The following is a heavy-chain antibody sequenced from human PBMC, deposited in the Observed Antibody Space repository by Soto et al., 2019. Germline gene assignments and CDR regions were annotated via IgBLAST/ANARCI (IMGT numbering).Heavy chain of an antibody. CDR2: INPMLGVA. Sequence: SVKVSCKASGGSFSSLVISWLRQAPGQGPEWMGGINPMLGVANFAQKFQDRVTITADESTTTAYMELSSLRSEDTAVYYCARGPAQFDPWGQGTLVTVSS. D-gene: IGHD2-2*01. J-gene: IGHJ5*02. V-gene: IGHV1-69*10. CDR1: GGSFSSLV. CDR3: ARGPAQFDP.